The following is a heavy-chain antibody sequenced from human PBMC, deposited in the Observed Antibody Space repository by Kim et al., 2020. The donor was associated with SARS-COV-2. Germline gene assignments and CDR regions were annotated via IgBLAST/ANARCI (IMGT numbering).Heavy chain of an antibody. CDR1: GFTFSTYG. CDR3: AKRKAVGAEPLDY. Sequence: GGSLRLSCAASGFTFSTYGMNWVRQAPGKGLEWVSTISGSGGLTYYADSVKGRFTISRDNSQNTLYLQMNSLRAEDTAVYYYAKRKAVGAEPLDYWGQGALVTVSS. J-gene: IGHJ4*02. D-gene: IGHD1-26*01. CDR2: ISGSGGLT. V-gene: IGHV3-23*01.